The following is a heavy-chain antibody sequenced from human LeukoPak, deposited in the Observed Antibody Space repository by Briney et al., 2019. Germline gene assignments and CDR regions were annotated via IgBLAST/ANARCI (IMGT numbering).Heavy chain of an antibody. V-gene: IGHV3-30*18. CDR3: AKGGVSDRGSWYGDYFDY. CDR1: GFTFSSYG. J-gene: IGHJ4*02. Sequence: GGSLRLSCAASGFTFSSYGMHWVRQAPGKGLEWVAVLSADGSHKQFADSVKDRFDISRDNSKQTQYLQMNGLKSEDTAVYYCAKGGVSDRGSWYGDYFDYWGQGTLVTVSS. D-gene: IGHD6-13*01. CDR2: LSADGSHK.